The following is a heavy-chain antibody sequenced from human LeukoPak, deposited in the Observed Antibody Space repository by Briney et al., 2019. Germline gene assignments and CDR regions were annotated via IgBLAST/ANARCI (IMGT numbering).Heavy chain of an antibody. Sequence: PSETLSLTCAVSGYSISSGYYWGWIRQPPGKGLEWIGSIYHSGSTYYNPSLKSRVTISVDTSKNHFPLKLSSVTAADTAVYYCGSGRGAFDIWGQGTMVTVSS. CDR3: GSGRGAFDI. CDR2: IYHSGST. V-gene: IGHV4-38-2*01. J-gene: IGHJ3*02. D-gene: IGHD3-10*01. CDR1: GYSISSGYY.